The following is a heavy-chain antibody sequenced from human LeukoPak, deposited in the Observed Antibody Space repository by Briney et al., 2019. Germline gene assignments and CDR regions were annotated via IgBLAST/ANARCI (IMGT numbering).Heavy chain of an antibody. D-gene: IGHD6-13*01. J-gene: IGHJ4*02. Sequence: PSETLSLTCAVSGGSISSSNWWSWVRQPPGKGLEWIGEIYHSGSTNYNPSLKSRVTISVDKSKNQFSLKLSSVTAADTAVYYCARELPDKPRRYSSSWYFDYWGQGTLVTVSS. V-gene: IGHV4-4*02. CDR2: IYHSGST. CDR1: GGSISSSNW. CDR3: ARELPDKPRRYSSSWYFDY.